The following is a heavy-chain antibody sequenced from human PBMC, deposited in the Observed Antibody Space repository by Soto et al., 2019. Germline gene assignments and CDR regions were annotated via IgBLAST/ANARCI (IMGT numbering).Heavy chain of an antibody. V-gene: IGHV1-3*01. Sequence: ASVKVSCKASGYTFTSYAMHWVRQAPGQRLEWMGWINAGNGNTKYSQKFQGRVTITRDTSASTAYMELSSLRSEDTAVYYCARDPTIWSWGYYYGMDVWGQGNTVTVSS. J-gene: IGHJ6*01. CDR3: ARDPTIWSWGYYYGMDV. D-gene: IGHD3-3*01. CDR2: INAGNGNT. CDR1: GYTFTSYA.